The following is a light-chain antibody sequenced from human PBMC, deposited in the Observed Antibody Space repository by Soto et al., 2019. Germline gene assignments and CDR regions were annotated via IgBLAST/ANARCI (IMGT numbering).Light chain of an antibody. J-gene: IGLJ2*01. CDR3: SSYTSSSTLV. CDR1: SRDVGGYNY. Sequence: QSVLTQPASVSGSPGQSITISCTGTSRDVGGYNYVSWYQQHPGKAPKLMIYDVSTRPSGVSNRFSGSKSGNTASLTISGLQAEDEAHYYCSSYTSSSTLVFGGGTKVTLL. V-gene: IGLV2-14*01. CDR2: DVS.